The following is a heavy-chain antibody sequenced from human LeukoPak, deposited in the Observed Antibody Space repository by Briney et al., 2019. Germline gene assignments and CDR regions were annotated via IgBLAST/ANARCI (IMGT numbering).Heavy chain of an antibody. V-gene: IGHV3-48*03. D-gene: IGHD6-19*01. CDR1: GFTFSSYE. CDR3: ARESIAVAGAPFDY. J-gene: IGHJ4*02. Sequence: GGSLRLSCAASGFTFSSYEMNWVRQAPGKGLEWVSYISSGSTIYDADSVKGRFTISRDNAKNSLYLQMNSLRAEDTAVHYCARESIAVAGAPFDYWGQGALVTVSS. CDR2: ISSGSTI.